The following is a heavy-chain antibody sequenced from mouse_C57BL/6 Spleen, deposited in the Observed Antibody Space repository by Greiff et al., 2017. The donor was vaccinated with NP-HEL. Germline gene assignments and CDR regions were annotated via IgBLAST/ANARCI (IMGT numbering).Heavy chain of an antibody. D-gene: IGHD2-4*01. J-gene: IGHJ3*01. Sequence: EVQVVESGGGLVKPGGSLKLSCAASGFTFSDYGMHWVRQAPEKGLEWVAYISSGSSTIYYADTVKGRFTISRDNAKNTLFLQMTSLRSEDTAMYYCARGRLPAWFAYWGQGTLVTVSA. CDR1: GFTFSDYG. V-gene: IGHV5-17*01. CDR3: ARGRLPAWFAY. CDR2: ISSGSSTI.